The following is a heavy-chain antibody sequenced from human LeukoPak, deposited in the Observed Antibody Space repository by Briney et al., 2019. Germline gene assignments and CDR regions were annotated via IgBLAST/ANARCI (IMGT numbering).Heavy chain of an antibody. D-gene: IGHD3-10*01. CDR3: ARDRANYYGSGSVVMDV. V-gene: IGHV1-8*01. CDR2: MNPNSGNT. CDR1: GYTFTSYD. Sequence: ASVKVSCKASGYTFTSYDINWVRQATGQGLEWMGWMNPNSGNTGYAQKFQGRVTMTRNTSISTAYMELSSLRSEDTAVYYCARDRANYYGSGSVVMDVWGQGTTVTVSS. J-gene: IGHJ6*02.